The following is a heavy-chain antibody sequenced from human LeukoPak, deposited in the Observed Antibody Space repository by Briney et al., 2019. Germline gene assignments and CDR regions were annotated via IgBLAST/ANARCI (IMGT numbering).Heavy chain of an antibody. CDR3: ARQPAATAAFDI. Sequence: SETLSLTCTVSGGSINSYYWSWIRQPPGKGLEWIGYIYYTGGGTNYNPSLKSRLTISVDTSKNQFSLMLTSVTAADTAIYYCARQPAATAAFDIWAQGTMVTVSS. CDR2: IYYTGGGT. CDR1: GGSINSYY. J-gene: IGHJ3*02. D-gene: IGHD5-18*01. V-gene: IGHV4-59*08.